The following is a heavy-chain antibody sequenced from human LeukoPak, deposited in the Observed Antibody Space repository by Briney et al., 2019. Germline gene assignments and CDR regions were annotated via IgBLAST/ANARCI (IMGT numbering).Heavy chain of an antibody. CDR2: ISSSGSTI. CDR1: GFAFSDYY. Sequence: GGSLSLSCAASGFAFSDYYMSWIRQAPGKGLEWVSYISSSGSTIYYADSVKGRFTISRDNAKNSLYLQMNSLRAEDTAVYYCARVLVAMIVEYYFDYWGQGTLVTVSS. D-gene: IGHD3-22*01. CDR3: ARVLVAMIVEYYFDY. V-gene: IGHV3-11*01. J-gene: IGHJ4*02.